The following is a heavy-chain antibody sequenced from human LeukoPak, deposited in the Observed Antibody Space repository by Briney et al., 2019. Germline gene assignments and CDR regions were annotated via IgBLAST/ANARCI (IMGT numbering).Heavy chain of an antibody. D-gene: IGHD3-22*01. CDR2: LYRGGAT. CDR1: GFSVSTTD. Sequence: GGSLRLSCEVSGFSVSTTDMSWVRQAPGKGLEWVSILYRGGATYYSDAVKGRFSISRPDYNTTLFVQMNSLRPEATAVYYCARANYSDDCGYSDWGQGTLVTVSA. J-gene: IGHJ4*02. CDR3: ARANYSDDCGYSD. V-gene: IGHV3-53*04.